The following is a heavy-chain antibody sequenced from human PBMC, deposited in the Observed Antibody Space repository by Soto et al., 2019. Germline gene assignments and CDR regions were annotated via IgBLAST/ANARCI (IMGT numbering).Heavy chain of an antibody. CDR2: ISYDGSNK. CDR3: ARPPARIQLWLPFDY. D-gene: IGHD5-18*01. CDR1: GFTFSSYG. V-gene: IGHV3-30*03. J-gene: IGHJ4*02. Sequence: GGSLRLSCAASGFTFSSYGMHWVRQAPGKGLEWVAVISYDGSNKYYADSVKGRFTISRDNSKNTLYLQMNSLRAEDTALYYCARPPARIQLWLPFDYWGQGTLVTVSS.